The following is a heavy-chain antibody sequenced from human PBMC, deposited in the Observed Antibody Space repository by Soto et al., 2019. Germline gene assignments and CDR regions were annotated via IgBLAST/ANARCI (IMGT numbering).Heavy chain of an antibody. D-gene: IGHD1-26*01. CDR1: GFTFDDYG. V-gene: IGHV3-20*04. Sequence: EVQLVESGGGVLRPGGSLRLSCAASGFTFDDYGMSWARQAPGKGLEWVSGVNWNGGSTGYADSVKGRFTISRDNAKNSLYLQMNSLRAEDTAFYFCVRGASLNFYYWGQGTLVTVSS. CDR2: VNWNGGST. CDR3: VRGASLNFYY. J-gene: IGHJ4*02.